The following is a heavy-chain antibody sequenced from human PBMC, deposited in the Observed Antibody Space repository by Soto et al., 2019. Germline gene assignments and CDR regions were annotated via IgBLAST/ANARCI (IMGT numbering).Heavy chain of an antibody. J-gene: IGHJ3*02. Sequence: PAGSLRLSCAASGFNFTSYSMNWVRQAPGKGLEWVSYIRGTTHYADSVKGRFTISRDNARSSLYLQMNSLRADDTVVYYCARDDSFAFDIWGQGTMVTVSS. CDR2: IRGTT. CDR1: GFNFTSYS. CDR3: ARDDSFAFDI. V-gene: IGHV3-48*01. D-gene: IGHD2-21*01.